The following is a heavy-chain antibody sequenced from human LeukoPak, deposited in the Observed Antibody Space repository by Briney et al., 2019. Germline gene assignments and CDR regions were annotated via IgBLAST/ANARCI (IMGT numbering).Heavy chain of an antibody. V-gene: IGHV3-23*01. CDR1: GFSFSSFA. CDR2: ITRGHYAT. Sequence: HGGSLRLSCAASGFSFSSFAMTWVRQAPGKGLECVSSITRGHYATYKTDPVKGRFTISRDNPRNPLFRQLNSLRADDTAIYDCTKDPNGDYIGEFDPWGQGTLVTVS. D-gene: IGHD4-17*01. CDR3: TKDPNGDYIGEFDP. J-gene: IGHJ5*02.